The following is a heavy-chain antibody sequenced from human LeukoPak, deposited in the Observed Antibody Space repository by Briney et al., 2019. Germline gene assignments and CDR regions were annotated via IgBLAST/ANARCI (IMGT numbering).Heavy chain of an antibody. V-gene: IGHV1-69*05. Sequence: SVKVSCKASGGTFSSYAISWVRQAPGQGLEWMGRIIPIFGTANYAQKFQGRVTITTDESTSTAYMELSSLRSEDTAVYYCARVRYCSGVSCYGLFAFDIWGQGTMVTVSS. CDR3: ARVRYCSGVSCYGLFAFDI. J-gene: IGHJ3*02. D-gene: IGHD2-15*01. CDR2: IIPIFGTA. CDR1: GGTFSSYA.